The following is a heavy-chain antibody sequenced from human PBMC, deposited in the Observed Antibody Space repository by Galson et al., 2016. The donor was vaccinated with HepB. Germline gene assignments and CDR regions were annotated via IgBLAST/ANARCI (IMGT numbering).Heavy chain of an antibody. CDR1: GFTFSSYT. V-gene: IGHV3-48*01. CDR3: ARAPIEVDGMRHYYYGMDV. D-gene: IGHD6-13*01. J-gene: IGHJ6*02. CDR2: ISSNGATI. Sequence: SLRLSCAASGFTFSSYTMNWVRQAPGKGLEWVSYISSNGATIYYADSVKGRFTLTRDNAKKSLYLQMKSLRAEDTAVYYCARAPIEVDGMRHYYYGMDVWGQGTTVTVSS.